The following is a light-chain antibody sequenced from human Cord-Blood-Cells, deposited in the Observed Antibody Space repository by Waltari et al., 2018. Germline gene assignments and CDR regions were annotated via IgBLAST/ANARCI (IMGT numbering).Light chain of an antibody. CDR3: QQYYSYPLYS. J-gene: IGKJ2*03. V-gene: IGKV1-8*01. CDR1: QGISSY. Sequence: AIRMTQSPSSFSASTGDRVTITCRASQGISSYLAWYQQKPWKAPKLLIYAASTLQSGVQSRFSGSGSGTDFTLTISCLQSEDFATYYCQQYYSYPLYSFGQGTKLEIK. CDR2: AAS.